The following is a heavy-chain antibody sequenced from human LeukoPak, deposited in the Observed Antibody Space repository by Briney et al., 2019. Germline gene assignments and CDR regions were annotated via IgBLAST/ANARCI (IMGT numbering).Heavy chain of an antibody. Sequence: GGSLRLSCAASGFTFSTYAMSWVRQAPGKGLEWVSAISGSGVITYYADSVKGRFTISSDNSKNTLSLQINSLRSEDTAVYYCARLNSGYDLAGDYWGQGTLVTVSS. D-gene: IGHD5-12*01. CDR2: ISGSGVIT. CDR1: GFTFSTYA. CDR3: ARLNSGYDLAGDY. V-gene: IGHV3-23*01. J-gene: IGHJ4*02.